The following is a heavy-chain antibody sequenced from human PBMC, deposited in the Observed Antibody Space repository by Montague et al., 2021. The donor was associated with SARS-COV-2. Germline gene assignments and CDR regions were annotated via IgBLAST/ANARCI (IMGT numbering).Heavy chain of an antibody. CDR3: ARFPTSYYYDSKAAPATPDAFDI. D-gene: IGHD3-22*01. CDR1: GFSISSGYY. J-gene: IGHJ3*02. Sequence: SETLSLTCHVSGFSISSGYYWGWIRQSPGKGLEWIGSMFHSGSSYYNVSLKSRVTISVDTSNNDFSLKLSSVTAADTAVYYCARFPTSYYYDSKAAPATPDAFDIWGQGTMVTVSS. CDR2: MFHSGSS. V-gene: IGHV4-38-2*01.